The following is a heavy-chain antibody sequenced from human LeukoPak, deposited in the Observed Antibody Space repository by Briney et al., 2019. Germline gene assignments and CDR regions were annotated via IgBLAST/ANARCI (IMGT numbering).Heavy chain of an antibody. D-gene: IGHD1-26*01. CDR2: IYYSGST. J-gene: IGHJ5*02. CDR3: ARQSRYSGSYNWFDP. CDR1: GGSISSSSYS. V-gene: IGHV4-39*01. Sequence: SETLSLTCTVSGGSISSSSYSWGWLRQPPGKGLEWIGSIYYSGSTYYNPSLKSRVTISVDTSKNQFSLKLSSVTAADTAVYYCARQSRYSGSYNWFDPWGQGTLVTVSS.